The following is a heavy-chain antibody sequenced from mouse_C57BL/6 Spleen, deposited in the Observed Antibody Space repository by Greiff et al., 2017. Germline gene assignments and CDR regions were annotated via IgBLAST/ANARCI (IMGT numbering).Heavy chain of an antibody. CDR1: GYTFTSYW. CDR3: AREEDYYSNSYAMDY. Sequence: QVQLQQSGAELVKPGASVKLSCKASGYTFTSYWMHWVKQRPGQGLEWIGMIHPNSGSTNYNEKFKSKATLTVDKSSSTAYMQLSSLTSEDSAVYYCAREEDYYSNSYAMDYWGQGTSVTVSS. D-gene: IGHD2-5*01. V-gene: IGHV1-64*01. CDR2: IHPNSGST. J-gene: IGHJ4*01.